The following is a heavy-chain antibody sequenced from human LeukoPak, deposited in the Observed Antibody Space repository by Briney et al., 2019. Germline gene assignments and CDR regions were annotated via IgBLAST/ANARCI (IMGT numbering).Heavy chain of an antibody. CDR1: RFTFSTYN. CDR3: ARNLDS. Sequence: GGSLRLSCSASRFTFSTYNMNWVRQAPGKGLEWVSFIGTSSGAIYYADSVKGRFTISRDNAKKSLYLQMNSLRDEDTAVYYCARNLDSWGQGALVTVSS. J-gene: IGHJ5*01. V-gene: IGHV3-48*02. CDR2: IGTSSGAI.